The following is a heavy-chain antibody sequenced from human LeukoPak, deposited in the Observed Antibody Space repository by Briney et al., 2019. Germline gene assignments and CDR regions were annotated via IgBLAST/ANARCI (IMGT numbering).Heavy chain of an antibody. CDR3: ARVGRAGSLFAY. V-gene: IGHV4-59*01. Sequence: PSETLSLTCTVSGGSISIYYWSWIRQPPGKGLEWIGYIYNSGSTNYNPSLKSRVTISVDRSKNQFSLKLSSVTAADTAIYYCARVGRAGSLFAYWGQGTLVTVSS. CDR1: GGSISIYY. D-gene: IGHD6-19*01. CDR2: IYNSGST. J-gene: IGHJ4*02.